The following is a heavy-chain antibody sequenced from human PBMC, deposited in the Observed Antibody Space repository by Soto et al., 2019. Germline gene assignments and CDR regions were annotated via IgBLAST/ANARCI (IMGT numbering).Heavy chain of an antibody. CDR3: TRDAGFNRFDY. CDR1: GFSFCASW. V-gene: IGHV3-7*01. Sequence: SGGALRLSCAAPGFSFCASWVGWGRQAPGKGLDWVANIHPDGSETYYVDSLKGRFTISRDNAKNSLYLQVNSLRAEDTAVYYCTRDAGFNRFDYWGQGTLVTVSS. CDR2: IHPDGSET. J-gene: IGHJ4*02.